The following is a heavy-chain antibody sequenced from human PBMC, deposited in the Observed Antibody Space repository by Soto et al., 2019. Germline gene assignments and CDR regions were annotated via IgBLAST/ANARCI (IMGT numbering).Heavy chain of an antibody. CDR1: GGTFSSYA. Sequence: SVKVSCKASGGTFSSYAISWVRQAPGQGLEWMGGIIPIFGTANYAQKFQGRVTITADESTSTAYMELSSLRSEDTAVYYCARGAYYDFWSGYAGFYYGMDVWGQGTTVTVSS. J-gene: IGHJ6*02. CDR2: IIPIFGTA. V-gene: IGHV1-69*13. CDR3: ARGAYYDFWSGYAGFYYGMDV. D-gene: IGHD3-3*01.